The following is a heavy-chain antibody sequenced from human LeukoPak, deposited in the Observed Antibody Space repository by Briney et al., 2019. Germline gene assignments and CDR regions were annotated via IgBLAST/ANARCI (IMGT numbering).Heavy chain of an antibody. CDR1: GFTLSNYA. Sequence: GGSLRLSCAASGFTLSNYAMHWVRQASGKGLEWVALISSDGTNKFYGDSVKGRFSISRDSSKNTLYLEMNSLRAEDTAVYYCAKGGSTWYYLEYWGQGTLVTVSS. V-gene: IGHV3-30*18. CDR2: ISSDGTNK. CDR3: AKGGSTWYYLEY. D-gene: IGHD6-13*01. J-gene: IGHJ4*02.